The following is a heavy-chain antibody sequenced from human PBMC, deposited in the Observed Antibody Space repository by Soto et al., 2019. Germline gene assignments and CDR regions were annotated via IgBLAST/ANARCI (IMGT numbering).Heavy chain of an antibody. CDR1: GGSISSGGYY. D-gene: IGHD6-13*01. CDR3: ARTIAAAGTYYYYGMDV. J-gene: IGHJ6*02. V-gene: IGHV4-31*03. CDR2: IYYSGST. Sequence: PSETLSLTCTVSGGSISSGGYYWSWIRQHPGTGLEWIGYIYYSGSTYYNPSLKSRVTISVDTSKNQFSLKLSSVTAADTAAYYCARTIAAAGTYYYYGMDVWGQGTTVTVSS.